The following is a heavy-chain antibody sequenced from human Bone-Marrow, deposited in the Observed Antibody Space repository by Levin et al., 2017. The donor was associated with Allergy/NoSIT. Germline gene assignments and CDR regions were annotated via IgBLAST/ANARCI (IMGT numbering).Heavy chain of an antibody. CDR2: MSPNSANT. CDR3: ARNMPNGGTFDN. D-gene: IGHD2-2*01. Sequence: GASVKVSCKASGYSFTTYDINWVRQAPGQGLEWLGWMSPNSANTGYSQKFQGRITLTRDTSISTAYMELSSLRSEDTAVYYCARNMPNGGTFDNWGQGTLVTVSS. V-gene: IGHV1-8*01. CDR1: GYSFTTYD. J-gene: IGHJ4*02.